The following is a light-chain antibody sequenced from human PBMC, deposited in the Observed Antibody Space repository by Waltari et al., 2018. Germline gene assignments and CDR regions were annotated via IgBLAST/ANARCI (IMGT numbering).Light chain of an antibody. V-gene: IGKV3-20*01. CDR3: QRYSSSPLT. CDR1: QSVGTY. J-gene: IGKJ4*01. Sequence: VILSQSPATLSLSPGDRATLSCRASQSVGTYLAWYQQKPGQAPWLLLYGASSRATGIPDRFSGSGSGTYFTLTISSLEPEDFAVYYCQRYSSSPLTFGGGTKVEIK. CDR2: GAS.